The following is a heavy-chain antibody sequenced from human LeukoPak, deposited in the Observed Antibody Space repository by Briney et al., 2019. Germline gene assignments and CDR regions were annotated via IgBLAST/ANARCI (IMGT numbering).Heavy chain of an antibody. V-gene: IGHV3-21*01. J-gene: IGHJ3*02. CDR1: GFTFSSYS. CDR2: ISSSSSYI. D-gene: IGHD5-18*01. Sequence: GGSLRLSCAASGFTFSSYSMNWVRQAPGKGLEWVSSISSSSSYIYYADSVEGRFTISRDNAKNSLYLQMNSLRAEDTAVYYCARELRGYSYGRSNDAFDIWGQGTMVTVSS. CDR3: ARELRGYSYGRSNDAFDI.